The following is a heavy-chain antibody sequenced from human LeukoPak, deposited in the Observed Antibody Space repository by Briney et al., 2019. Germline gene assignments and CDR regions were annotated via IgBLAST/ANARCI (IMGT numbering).Heavy chain of an antibody. D-gene: IGHD2-2*01. CDR3: ARLSTRSFDY. CDR1: GFSFSTYS. Sequence: GGSLRLSCAASGFSFSTYSMNWVRQAPGKGLEWVSSISGSSSYIYYADSVKGRFTISRDNAKNSLYLQMNSLRAEDTAVYYCARLSTRSFDYWGQGTLVTVSS. CDR2: ISGSSSYI. V-gene: IGHV3-21*01. J-gene: IGHJ4*02.